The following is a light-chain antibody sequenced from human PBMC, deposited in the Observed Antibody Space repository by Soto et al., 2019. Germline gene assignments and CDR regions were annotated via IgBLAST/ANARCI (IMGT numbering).Light chain of an antibody. V-gene: IGKV3-20*01. CDR2: GAS. J-gene: IGKJ4*01. CDR1: QSVSRNY. Sequence: EIGLTQSPGTPSLSPGGRATLSCRASQSVSRNYVAWYQQKPGQAPRLLIYGASSRASGIPDRFSGSGSGADFTLSITRLEPEDFALYYCQQYGSTPLTFGGGTKVEIK. CDR3: QQYGSTPLT.